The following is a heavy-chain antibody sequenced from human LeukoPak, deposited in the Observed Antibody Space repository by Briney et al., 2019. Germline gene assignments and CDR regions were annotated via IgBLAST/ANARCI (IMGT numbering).Heavy chain of an antibody. CDR1: GGSFSGYY. V-gene: IGHV4-34*01. Sequence: SETLSLTCAVYGGSFSGYYWSWIRQPPGKGLEWNGEINHSGSTNYNPSLKSRVTISVDTSKNQFSLKLSSVTAADTAVYYCARGFVLRYFDWLHYYGMDVWGKGTTVTVSS. CDR3: ARGFVLRYFDWLHYYGMDV. D-gene: IGHD3-9*01. J-gene: IGHJ6*04. CDR2: INHSGST.